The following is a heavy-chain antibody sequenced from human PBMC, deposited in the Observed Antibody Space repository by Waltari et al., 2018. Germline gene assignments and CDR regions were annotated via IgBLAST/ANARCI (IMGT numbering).Heavy chain of an antibody. J-gene: IGHJ5*02. CDR2: ISAYNGDT. D-gene: IGHD3-9*01. CDR3: AREEPPYDIMRRDTWFDP. V-gene: IGHV1-18*04. Sequence: QVQLVQSAGEVKKPGASVKVSCKASGFTFSKHGISWVRQAPGQGLEWRGWISAYNGDTTYAQSLQGRITMTTDTSTSTAYRELRNLRSDDTAVYFCAREEPPYDIMRRDTWFDPWGQGTLITVSS. CDR1: GFTFSKHG.